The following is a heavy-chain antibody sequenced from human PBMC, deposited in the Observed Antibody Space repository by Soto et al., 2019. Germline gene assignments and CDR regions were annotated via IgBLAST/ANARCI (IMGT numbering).Heavy chain of an antibody. D-gene: IGHD3-22*01. CDR3: ARSIYYDSSGPDAFDI. CDR1: GYSFTSYW. V-gene: IGHV5-51*01. J-gene: IGHJ3*02. CDR2: IYPGDSDT. Sequence: GESLKSSCKGSGYSFTSYWIGWVRQMPVKGLEWMGIIYPGDSDTRYSPSFQGQVTISADKSISTAYLQWSSLKASDTAMYYCARSIYYDSSGPDAFDIWGQGTMVTVSS.